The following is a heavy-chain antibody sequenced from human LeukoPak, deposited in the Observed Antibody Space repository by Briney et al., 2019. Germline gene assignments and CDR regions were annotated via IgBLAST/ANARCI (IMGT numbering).Heavy chain of an antibody. J-gene: IGHJ4*02. CDR3: ARDLHGGVPLG. V-gene: IGHV3-48*03. CDR1: GFTFSSYE. Sequence: GGSLRLSCAASGFTFSSYEMNWVRQAPGKGLEWVSYISSSGSTIYYADSVKGRFTISRDNAKNSLYLQMNSLRAEDTAVYYCARDLHGGVPLGWGQGTLVTVSS. CDR2: ISSSGSTI. D-gene: IGHD3-16*01.